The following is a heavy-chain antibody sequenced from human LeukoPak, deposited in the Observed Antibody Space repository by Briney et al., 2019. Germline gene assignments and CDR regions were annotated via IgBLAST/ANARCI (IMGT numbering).Heavy chain of an antibody. CDR1: GYTFTSYD. CDR2: MNPNSGNT. CDR3: ARSMGQGYYDSSGYYYVRRSDAFDI. J-gene: IGHJ3*02. V-gene: IGHV1-8*01. Sequence: ASVKVSCKASGYTFTSYDINWVRQATGQGLEWMGWMNPNSGNTGYAQKLQGRVTMTTDTSTSTAYMELRSLRSDDTAVYYCARSMGQGYYDSSGYYYVRRSDAFDIWGQGTMVTVSS. D-gene: IGHD3-22*01.